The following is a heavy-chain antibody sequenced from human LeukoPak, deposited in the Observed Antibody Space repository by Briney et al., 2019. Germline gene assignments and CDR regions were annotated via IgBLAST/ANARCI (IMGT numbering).Heavy chain of an antibody. CDR2: ISGSGGST. Sequence: GRSLRLSCAASGFTFSSYNMSWVRQPPAKGLEWVSAISGSGGSTYYADSVKGRFTISRDNSKNTLYLQMNSLRAEDTAVYYCAKDPGTVTKRSYLDYYFDYWGQGTLVTVSS. V-gene: IGHV3-23*01. D-gene: IGHD4-17*01. J-gene: IGHJ4*02. CDR1: GFTFSSYN. CDR3: AKDPGTVTKRSYLDYYFDY.